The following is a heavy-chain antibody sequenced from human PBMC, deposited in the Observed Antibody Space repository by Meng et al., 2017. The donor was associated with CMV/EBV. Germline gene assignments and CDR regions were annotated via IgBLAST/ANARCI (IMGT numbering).Heavy chain of an antibody. D-gene: IGHD3-22*01. CDR1: GGSFSCYY. V-gene: IGHV4-34*01. Sequence: QWQMRQWGEGLFSASVTLSLISAVDGGSFSCYYWSWIRQPPGKGVEWIGEINHSGSTNYNPSLKSRVTISVDTSKNQFSLKLSSVTAADTAVYYCARVWDSGWDYWGQGTLVTVSS. CDR3: ARVWDSGWDY. J-gene: IGHJ4*02. CDR2: INHSGST.